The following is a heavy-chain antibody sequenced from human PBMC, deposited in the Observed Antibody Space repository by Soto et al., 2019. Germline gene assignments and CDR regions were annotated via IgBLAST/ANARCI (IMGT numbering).Heavy chain of an antibody. CDR3: AREHYQVISDGMDV. J-gene: IGHJ6*04. D-gene: IGHD2-2*01. CDR2: INPETGGT. V-gene: IGHV1-2*02. CDR1: GYTFTGYY. Sequence: QVQLVQSGADVKTPGASVRVSCKASGYTFTGYYVHWVREAPGQGLEWMGWINPETGGTSYAQKFQGRVTLSRDTSINTDYPKLTRLRFDDGAGYFCAREHYQVISDGMDVGGKVTTVTVSS.